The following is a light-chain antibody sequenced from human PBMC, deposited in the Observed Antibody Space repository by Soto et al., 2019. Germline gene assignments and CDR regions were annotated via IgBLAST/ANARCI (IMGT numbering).Light chain of an antibody. J-gene: IGKJ2*01. CDR2: KVS. CDR1: QGLGNTY. Sequence: DVVMTQSPLSLPVTLGQPASISCRSSQGLGNTYLNWFHQRPGQSPRRLIYKVSNRDSGVPDRFSGSGSGTDFPLNISRVEAEDVGLYFCMQAPHWPYTFGQGTKLEI. CDR3: MQAPHWPYT. V-gene: IGKV2-30*01.